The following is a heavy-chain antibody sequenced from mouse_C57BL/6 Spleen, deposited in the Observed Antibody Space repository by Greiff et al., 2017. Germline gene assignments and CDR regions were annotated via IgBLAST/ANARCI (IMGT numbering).Heavy chain of an antibody. D-gene: IGHD1-1*01. J-gene: IGHJ2*01. CDR1: GYTFTSYW. Sequence: QVQLQQPGAELVMPGASVTLSCKASGYTFTSYWMHWVKQRPGQGLEWIGEIDPSDSYTNYTPKFKGKSTLTVDKASSTAYMQLSSLTSNDSAVYDSARPHSYCSSRYYFDYWGQGTTLTVSS. CDR3: ARPHSYCSSRYYFDY. CDR2: IDPSDSYT. V-gene: IGHV1-69*01.